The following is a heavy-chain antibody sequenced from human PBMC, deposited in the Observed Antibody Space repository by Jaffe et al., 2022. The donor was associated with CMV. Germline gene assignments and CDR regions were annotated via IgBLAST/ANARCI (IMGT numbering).Heavy chain of an antibody. CDR2: ISSSGSTI. D-gene: IGHD3-16*01. J-gene: IGHJ5*02. V-gene: IGHV3-48*03. CDR3: ARYLISWFDP. Sequence: EVQLVESGGGLVQPGGSLRLSCAASGFTFSSYEMNWVRQAPGKGLEWVSYISSSGSTIYYADSVKGRFTISRDNAKNSLYLQMNSLRAEDTAVYYCARYLISWFDPWGQGTLVTVSS. CDR1: GFTFSSYE.